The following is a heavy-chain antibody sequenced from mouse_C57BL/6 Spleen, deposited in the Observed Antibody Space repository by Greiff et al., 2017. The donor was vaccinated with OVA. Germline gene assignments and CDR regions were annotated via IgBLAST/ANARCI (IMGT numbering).Heavy chain of an antibody. CDR3: ARVDYGSSYDYFDY. CDR1: GYTFTDYY. Sequence: EVKLQQSGPELVKPGASVKISCKASGYTFTDYYMNWVKQSHGKSLEWIGDINPNNGGTSYNQKFKGKATLTVDKSSSTAYIELRSLTSEDSAVYYCARVDYGSSYDYFDYWGQGTTLTVSS. CDR2: INPNNGGT. V-gene: IGHV1-26*01. J-gene: IGHJ2*01. D-gene: IGHD1-1*01.